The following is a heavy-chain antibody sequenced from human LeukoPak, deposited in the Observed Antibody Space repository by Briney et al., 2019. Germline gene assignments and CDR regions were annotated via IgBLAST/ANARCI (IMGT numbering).Heavy chain of an antibody. CDR3: ATRIAAAGSFDY. CDR1: GFTFSSYA. J-gene: IGHJ4*02. V-gene: IGHV3-30-3*01. D-gene: IGHD6-13*01. CDR2: ISYDGSNK. Sequence: PGGSLRLSCAASGFTFSSYAMRWVRQAPGKRLEWVAVISYDGSNKYYADSVKGRFTISRDNSKNTLYLQMNSLRAEDTAVYYCATRIAAAGSFDYWGQGTLVTVSS.